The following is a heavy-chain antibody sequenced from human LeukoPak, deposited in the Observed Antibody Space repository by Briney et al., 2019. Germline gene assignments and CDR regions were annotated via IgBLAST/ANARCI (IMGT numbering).Heavy chain of an antibody. CDR1: GFTFRIYG. V-gene: IGHV3-23*01. Sequence: GGTLRLSCAASGFTFRIYGMSWVRQAPGKGLQWVSGISGSGGTTYYADSVKGRFTISRDNFKNTLYLQMNSLRAEDTAVYYCARDIVTMIRGVFGYWGQGTRVTVSS. CDR2: ISGSGGTT. D-gene: IGHD3-10*01. CDR3: ARDIVTMIRGVFGY. J-gene: IGHJ4*02.